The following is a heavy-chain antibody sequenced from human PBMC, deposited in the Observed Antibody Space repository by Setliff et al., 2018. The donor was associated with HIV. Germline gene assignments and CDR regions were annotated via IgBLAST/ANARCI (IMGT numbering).Heavy chain of an antibody. CDR3: VRGYCSSTTCYEDYYYMDV. Sequence: SETLSLTCTVSGGSISGYYWSWIRQPPGKGLEYIGSIFFTGNTIYNPSLKARVTLSVDMSKNQVFLRLSSVTAAGTAVYYCVRGYCSSTTCYEDYYYMDVWGKGSTVTVSS. CDR1: GGSISGYY. CDR2: IFFTGNT. D-gene: IGHD2-2*01. V-gene: IGHV4-59*01. J-gene: IGHJ6*03.